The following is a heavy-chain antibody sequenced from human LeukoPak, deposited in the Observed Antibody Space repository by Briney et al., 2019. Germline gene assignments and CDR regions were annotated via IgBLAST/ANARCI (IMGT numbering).Heavy chain of an antibody. CDR2: ISTTGTTI. Sequence: GGSLRLSCAASGFTFSAYHINWVRQAPGKGLEWISYISTTGTTIHYADSVKGRFTISRDNSKDTLSLQMISLRAEDTAVYYCAKGGYTYGLFDYWGQGTLVTVSS. V-gene: IGHV3-48*01. CDR1: GFTFSAYH. J-gene: IGHJ4*02. D-gene: IGHD5-18*01. CDR3: AKGGYTYGLFDY.